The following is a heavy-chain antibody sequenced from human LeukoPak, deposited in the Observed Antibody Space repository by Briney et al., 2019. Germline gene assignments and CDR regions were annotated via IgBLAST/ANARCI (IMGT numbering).Heavy chain of an antibody. V-gene: IGHV3-11*04. CDR1: GFTFTDTY. CDR2: ISPSGTDI. CDR3: ARDFSSSGERGY. J-gene: IGHJ4*02. D-gene: IGHD3-22*01. Sequence: PGGSLRLSCAVSGFTFTDTYMTWIRQAPGKGLESLSYISPSGTDIYYADSVKGRFTISRDNAKNSLYLQMNSRRAEDTAVYYCARDFSSSGERGYWGQGTLVTVSS.